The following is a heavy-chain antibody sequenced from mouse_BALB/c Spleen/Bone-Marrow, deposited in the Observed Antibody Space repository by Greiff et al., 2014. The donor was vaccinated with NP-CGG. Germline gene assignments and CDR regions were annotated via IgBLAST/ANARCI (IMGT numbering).Heavy chain of an antibody. V-gene: IGHV5-17*02. Sequence: EVKLQESGGGLVQPGGSRKLSCAASGFTFSSFGMHWVRQAPEKGLEWVAYISSGSSTIFYADTVKGRFTVSRGNPKNTLFLQMTSLRSEDTAMYYCTRGGNWDDFDYWGQGTTLTVSS. CDR3: TRGGNWDDFDY. J-gene: IGHJ2*01. D-gene: IGHD4-1*01. CDR2: ISSGSSTI. CDR1: GFTFSSFG.